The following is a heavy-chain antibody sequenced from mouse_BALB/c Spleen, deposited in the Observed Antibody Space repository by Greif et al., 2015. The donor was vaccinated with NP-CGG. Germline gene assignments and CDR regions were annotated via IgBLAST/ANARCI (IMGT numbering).Heavy chain of an antibody. CDR1: GFNIKDTY. Sequence: VHVKQSGAELVKPGASVKLSCTASGFNIKDTYMHWVKQRPEQGLEWIGRIDPANGNTKYDPKFQGKATITADSSSNTAYLQLSSLTSEDTAVYYCVIYYYGWYFDVWGAGTTVTVSS. CDR2: IDPANGNT. CDR3: VIYYYGWYFDV. V-gene: IGHV14-3*02. J-gene: IGHJ1*01. D-gene: IGHD1-1*01.